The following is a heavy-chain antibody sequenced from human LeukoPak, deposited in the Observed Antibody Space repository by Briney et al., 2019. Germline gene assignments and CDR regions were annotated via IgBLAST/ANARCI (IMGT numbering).Heavy chain of an antibody. V-gene: IGHV1-69*04. Sequence: ASVKVSCKASGGTFSRNAISWVRQAPGQGLEWMGRFIPMVGVETYAQSFQGRVTITADRSTSTAYMELSSLRSEDTAVYYCARVQAVGVPVAIASYYSFGMDVWGQGTAVTVSS. D-gene: IGHD2-15*01. CDR3: ARVQAVGVPVAIASYYSFGMDV. CDR2: FIPMVGVE. J-gene: IGHJ6*02. CDR1: GGTFSRNA.